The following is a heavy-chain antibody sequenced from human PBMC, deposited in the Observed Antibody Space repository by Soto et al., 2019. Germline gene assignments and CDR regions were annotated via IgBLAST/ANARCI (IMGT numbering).Heavy chain of an antibody. J-gene: IGHJ6*04. CDR2: INPNSGGT. Sequence: ASVKVSCKASGYTFTNYGISWVRQAPGQGLEWMGWINPNSGGTNYAQKFQGRVTMTRDTSISTAYMELSRLRSDDTAVYYCATGGFTLIVVVITPDHGMDVWGEGTTVTVSS. V-gene: IGHV1-2*02. CDR1: GYTFTNYG. CDR3: ATGGFTLIVVVITPDHGMDV. D-gene: IGHD3-22*01.